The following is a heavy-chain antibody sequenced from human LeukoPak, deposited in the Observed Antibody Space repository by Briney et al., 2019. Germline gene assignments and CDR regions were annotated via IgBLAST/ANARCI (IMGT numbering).Heavy chain of an antibody. V-gene: IGHV3-30*04. D-gene: IGHD2-2*01. J-gene: IGHJ4*02. CDR1: GFTFSSYA. CDR2: ISYDGSNK. Sequence: PGGSLRLSCAASGFTFSSYAMHWVRLAPGKGLEWVAVISYDGSNKYYADSVKGRFTISRDNSKNTLYLQMNSLRAEDTAVYYCARALRYCSSTSCYYFDYWGQGTLVTVSS. CDR3: ARALRYCSSTSCYYFDY.